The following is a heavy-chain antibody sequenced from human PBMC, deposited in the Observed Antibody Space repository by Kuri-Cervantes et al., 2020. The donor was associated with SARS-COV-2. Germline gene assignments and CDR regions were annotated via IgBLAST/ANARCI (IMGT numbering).Heavy chain of an antibody. CDR3: ARSGPGAISREDGAFDI. J-gene: IGHJ3*02. D-gene: IGHD5-24*01. V-gene: IGHV1-45*02. CDR2: ITPFNGNT. Sequence: SVKVSCKASGDSFDYRFLYWVRQAPGQPLEWMGWITPFNGNTNYAQRFQDRVTITRDRSMSTAYMELSSLRFEDTAMYYCARSGPGAISREDGAFDIWGQGTMVTVSS. CDR1: GDSFDYRF.